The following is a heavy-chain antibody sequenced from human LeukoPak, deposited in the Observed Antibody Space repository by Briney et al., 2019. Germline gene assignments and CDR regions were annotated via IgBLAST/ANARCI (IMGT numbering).Heavy chain of an antibody. J-gene: IGHJ5*02. V-gene: IGHV1-69*13. Sequence: GASVKVSCKASGGTFSSYAISWVRQAPGQGLEWMGGIIPIFGTANYAQKFQGRVTITADESTSTAYMELSSLRSEDTAVYYCARGGDYTGNWALSSSALNWFDPWGQGTLVTVSS. CDR3: ARGGDYTGNWALSSSALNWFDP. D-gene: IGHD4-11*01. CDR2: IIPIFGTA. CDR1: GGTFSSYA.